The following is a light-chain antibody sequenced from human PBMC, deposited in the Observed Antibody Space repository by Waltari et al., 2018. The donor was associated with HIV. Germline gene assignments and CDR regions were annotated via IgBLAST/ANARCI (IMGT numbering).Light chain of an antibody. CDR3: CSYTKLTTHYVL. CDR2: GVS. CDR1: TTDIGGYNY. Sequence: QSALTPPASVSGSPGQSITISCNGTTTDIGGYNYVSWSQRHPDKAPKLIIFGVSNRPSGISSRFSGSKSGNTASLTISGLQAEDEADYYCCSYTKLTTHYVLFGGGTKLTVL. V-gene: IGLV2-14*03. J-gene: IGLJ2*01.